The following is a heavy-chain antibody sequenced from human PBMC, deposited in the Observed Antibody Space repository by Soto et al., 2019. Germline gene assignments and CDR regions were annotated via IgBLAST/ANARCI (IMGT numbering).Heavy chain of an antibody. D-gene: IGHD2-15*01. CDR2: IFYSGST. CDR3: ARDLLGYCSGNTCYDYYGMDV. Sequence: SETLSLTCTVSGGSITSYYWSWIRQPPGKGLEWIGYIFYSGSTNYNPSLKSRVTISVDTSKNQFSLNLSSVTAADTAVYYCARDLLGYCSGNTCYDYYGMDVWGQGTTVTVSS. CDR1: GGSITSYY. J-gene: IGHJ6*02. V-gene: IGHV4-59*01.